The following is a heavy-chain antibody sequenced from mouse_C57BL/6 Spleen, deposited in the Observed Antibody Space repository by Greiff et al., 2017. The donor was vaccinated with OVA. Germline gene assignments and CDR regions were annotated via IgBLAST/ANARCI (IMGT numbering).Heavy chain of an antibody. Sequence: QVQLKQSGPGILQSSQTLSLTCSFSGLSLSPSGMGVSWIRQPSGKGLEWLAHIYWDDDKRYNPSLKSRLTISKDTSRNQVFLKITSVETADTATYYGARRSNGNYFDDWGKGTTLTVSS. D-gene: IGHD2-1*01. V-gene: IGHV8-12*01. CDR3: ARRSNGNYFDD. J-gene: IGHJ2*01. CDR1: GLSLSPSGMG. CDR2: IYWDDDK.